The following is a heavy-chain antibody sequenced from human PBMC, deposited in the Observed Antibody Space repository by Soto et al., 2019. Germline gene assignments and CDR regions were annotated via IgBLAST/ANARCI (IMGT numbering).Heavy chain of an antibody. CDR2: IYWDDDK. CDR3: AHTRIAAAGYYYYGMDV. J-gene: IGHJ6*02. V-gene: IGHV2-5*02. D-gene: IGHD6-13*01. CDR1: GFSLSTSGVG. Sequence: QITLKESGPTLVKPTQTLTLTCTFSGFSLSTSGVGVGWIRQPPGKALEWLALIYWDDDKRYSPSLKRRLTITNDTSKNPVVLTMTNMDPVDTATYYCAHTRIAAAGYYYYGMDVWGQGTTVTVSS.